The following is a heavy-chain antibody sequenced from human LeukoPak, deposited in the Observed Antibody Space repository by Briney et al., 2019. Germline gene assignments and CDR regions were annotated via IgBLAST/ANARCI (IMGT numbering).Heavy chain of an antibody. V-gene: IGHV3-7*01. CDR1: GFSFSAAW. D-gene: IGHD5-12*01. CDR3: VNLGYSD. J-gene: IGHJ4*02. Sequence: GGSLRLSCEASGFSFSAAWMTWVRQAPGKGLEWVATIKNDGGDKYYVDSVKGRFTLSRDNAKISVYLQMNSLRVEDTAVYYCVNLGYSDGGQGTLVTVSS. CDR2: IKNDGGDK.